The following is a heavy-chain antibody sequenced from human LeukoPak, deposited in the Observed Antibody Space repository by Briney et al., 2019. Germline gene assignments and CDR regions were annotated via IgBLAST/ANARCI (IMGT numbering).Heavy chain of an antibody. Sequence: PSQTLSLTCAVCCGSICLADFYWSWIRQHPGKGLEWIGFIYYSGSAYYNPSLKSRLSISIDTSKNQFSLTLNSVTAADRAVYYCGRESDFFDYWGQGTLVTVSS. CDR2: IYYSGSA. CDR1: CGSICLADFY. CDR3: GRESDFFDY. V-gene: IGHV4-31*11. J-gene: IGHJ4*02.